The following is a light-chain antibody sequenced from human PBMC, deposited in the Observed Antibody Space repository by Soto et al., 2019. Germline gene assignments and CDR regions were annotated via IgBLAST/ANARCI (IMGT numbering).Light chain of an antibody. CDR1: QSVRNSY. J-gene: IGKJ2*01. CDR3: QQYGSSPYT. Sequence: EILLTQSPGTLSLSPGERATLSCRASQSVRNSYLAWYQQKPGQAPRLLIYGASGRATGIPDRFSGSGSGTDFTLTISRLEPEDFSVYYCQQYGSSPYTFGQGTKMEI. CDR2: GAS. V-gene: IGKV3-20*01.